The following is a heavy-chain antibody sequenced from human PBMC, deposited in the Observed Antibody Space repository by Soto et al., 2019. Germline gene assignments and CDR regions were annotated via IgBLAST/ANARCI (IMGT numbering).Heavy chain of an antibody. Sequence: QVQLVQSGAEVKKPGSSVKVSCKASGGTFSIYALSWVRQAPGQGLEWMGGIIPISGIANYAQKFQGRVTITADESTSTVYLEMSSLGSEDTAVYYCARQEFSDQDYYGMDVWGQGTTVTVSS. J-gene: IGHJ6*02. CDR3: ARQEFSDQDYYGMDV. D-gene: IGHD3-10*01. V-gene: IGHV1-69*01. CDR2: IIPISGIA. CDR1: GGTFSIYA.